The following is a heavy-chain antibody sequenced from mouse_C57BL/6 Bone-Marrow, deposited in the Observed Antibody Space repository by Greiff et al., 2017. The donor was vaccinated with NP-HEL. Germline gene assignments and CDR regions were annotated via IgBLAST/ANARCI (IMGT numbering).Heavy chain of an antibody. CDR2: ISDGGSYT. CDR3: ARDRGTSWYFDV. J-gene: IGHJ1*03. D-gene: IGHD3-1*01. Sequence: DVHLVESGGGLVKPGGSLKLSCAASGFTFSSYALSWVRQTPEKRLEWVATISDGGSYTYYPDNVKGRFTISRDNAKNNLYLQMRHLKSEDTAMDYCARDRGTSWYFDVWGTGTTVTVSS. V-gene: IGHV5-4*01. CDR1: GFTFSSYA.